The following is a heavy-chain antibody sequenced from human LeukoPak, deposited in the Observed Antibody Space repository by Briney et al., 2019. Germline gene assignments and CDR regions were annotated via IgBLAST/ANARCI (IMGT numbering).Heavy chain of an antibody. Sequence: KPSETLSLTCTVSGASLSSGSYYWSWIRQPAGKGLEWIGRIYPSGSTDYNPSLKSRVTISIDTSKNQFSLKQSSVTAADTAVYYCARGGFYYYGSGSYYPAGYMDVWGKGTTVTISS. D-gene: IGHD3-10*01. CDR2: IYPSGST. CDR1: GASLSSGSYY. J-gene: IGHJ6*03. V-gene: IGHV4-61*10. CDR3: ARGGFYYYGSGSYYPAGYMDV.